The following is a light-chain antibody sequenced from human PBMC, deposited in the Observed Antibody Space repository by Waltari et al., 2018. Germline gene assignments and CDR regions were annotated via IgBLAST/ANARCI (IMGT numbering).Light chain of an antibody. Sequence: ELVMTQSPATLSVSPGERATLSCRASQSVSSNLAWYHQKPGQPPRLLIYGASTRAPGIPARFSGSGSGTEFTLTISSLQSEDFAVYYCQQYNNWPRTFGQGTKVEIK. CDR3: QQYNNWPRT. J-gene: IGKJ1*01. CDR2: GAS. CDR1: QSVSSN. V-gene: IGKV3-15*01.